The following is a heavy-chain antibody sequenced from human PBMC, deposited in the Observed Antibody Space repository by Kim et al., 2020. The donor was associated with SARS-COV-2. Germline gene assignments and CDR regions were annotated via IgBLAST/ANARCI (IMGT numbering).Heavy chain of an antibody. CDR3: ARDEGDIVATIAGGY. V-gene: IGHV3-30*04. CDR2: ISYDGSNK. Sequence: GGSLRLSCAASGFTFSSYAMHWVRQAPGKGLEWVAVISYDGSNKYYVDSVKGRFTISRDNSKNTLYLQMNSLRAEDTAVYYCARDEGDIVATIAGGYWGQGTLVTVSS. J-gene: IGHJ4*02. CDR1: GFTFSSYA. D-gene: IGHD5-12*01.